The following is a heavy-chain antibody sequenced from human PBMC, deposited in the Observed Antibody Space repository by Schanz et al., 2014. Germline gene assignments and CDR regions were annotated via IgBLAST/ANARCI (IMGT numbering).Heavy chain of an antibody. CDR1: GYPFTNYY. Sequence: QVHLEQSGPEVKKPGASVKLSCRASGYPFTNYYIHWVRQAPGQGLEWMGIVNPGGGSTSVAQRFQARVPLTRDTSTGTAYLGLTRLRFEDTAVDYCARGSLAGYVDLLMAANDYWGQGTLLTVSS. D-gene: IGHD3-9*01. J-gene: IGHJ4*02. CDR3: ARGSLAGYVDLLMAANDY. CDR2: VNPGGGST. V-gene: IGHV1-46*01.